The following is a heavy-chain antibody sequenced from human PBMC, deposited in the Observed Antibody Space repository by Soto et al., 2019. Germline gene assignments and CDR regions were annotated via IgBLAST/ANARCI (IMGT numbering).Heavy chain of an antibody. V-gene: IGHV4-61*01. D-gene: IGHD2-2*01. J-gene: IGHJ6*02. Sequence: SETLSLTCTVSGGFVNSDTHSWSWIRQTPGKRLEWIGFIYSGGSTKNPSLRSRVTMSVDTSKNQFSLKLRSVIVADTAVYHCARFVRYCSATTCSTRADVWGQGMTVTLS. CDR1: GGFVNSDTHS. CDR3: ARFVRYCSATTCSTRADV. CDR2: IYSGGST.